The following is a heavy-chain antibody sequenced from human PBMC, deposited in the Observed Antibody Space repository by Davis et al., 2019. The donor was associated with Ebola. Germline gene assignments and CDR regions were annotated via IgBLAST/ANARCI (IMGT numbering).Heavy chain of an antibody. CDR1: GYTFSNYA. CDR3: ARGVATRYSYYYYAMDV. J-gene: IGHJ6*04. CDR2: INTKTGNP. V-gene: IGHV7-4-1*02. Sequence: ASVKVSCKASGYTFSNYALNWVRQAPGQGLQWMGWINTKTGNPTYAQGFSGRFVFSLDTSVSTAYLQISSLKAEDTAVYYCARGVATRYSYYYYAMDVWGKGTTVTVSS. D-gene: IGHD2-15*01.